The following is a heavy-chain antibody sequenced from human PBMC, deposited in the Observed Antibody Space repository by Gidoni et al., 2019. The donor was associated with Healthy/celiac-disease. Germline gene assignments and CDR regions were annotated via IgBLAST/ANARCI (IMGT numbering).Heavy chain of an antibody. CDR2: ISGSGGST. Sequence: EVQLLESGGGLVQPGGSLRLSCAASGFTFSSYAMSWVRQAPGKGLEWVSAISGSGGSTYYADSVKGRFTISRDNSKNTLYLQMNSLRAEDTAVYYCAKDLDYYDSSGYYPPLFFDYWGQGTLVTVSS. CDR1: GFTFSSYA. D-gene: IGHD3-22*01. J-gene: IGHJ4*02. V-gene: IGHV3-23*01. CDR3: AKDLDYYDSSGYYPPLFFDY.